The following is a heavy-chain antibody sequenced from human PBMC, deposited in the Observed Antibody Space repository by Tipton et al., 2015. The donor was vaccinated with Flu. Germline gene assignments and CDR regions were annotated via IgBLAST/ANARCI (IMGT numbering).Heavy chain of an antibody. V-gene: IGHV4-38-2*01. J-gene: IGHJ5*02. CDR2: VSRTGST. CDR3: ARRDYSNYVSDPKSWFGP. D-gene: IGHD4-11*01. Sequence: TLSLTCAVSGDSISSDFYWAWIRQFPGKGLGWIGTVSRTGSTIYNPSLKSRVTISIDTSKNQFSLNMRSVTAADMAVYYCARRDYSNYVSDPKSWFGPWGQGTLVAVSS. CDR1: GDSISSDFY.